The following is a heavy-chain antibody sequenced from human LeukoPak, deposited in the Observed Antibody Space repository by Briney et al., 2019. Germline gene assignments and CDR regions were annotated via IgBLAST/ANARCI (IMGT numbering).Heavy chain of an antibody. CDR3: ATITPTPSSSLEY. J-gene: IGHJ4*02. CDR1: GYTLTELS. CDR2: FDPEDGET. Sequence: ASVRVSCKVSGYTLTELSMHWVRQAPGKGLEWMGGFDPEDGETIYAQKFQGRVTMTEDTSTDTAYMELSSLRSEDTAVYYCATITPTPSSSLEYWGQGTLVTVSS. D-gene: IGHD6-13*01. V-gene: IGHV1-24*01.